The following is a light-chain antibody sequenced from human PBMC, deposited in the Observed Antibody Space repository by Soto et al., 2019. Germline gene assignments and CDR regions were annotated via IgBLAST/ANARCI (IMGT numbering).Light chain of an antibody. CDR2: EGS. CDR1: SSDVGSYNL. Sequence: QSALTQPASVSGSPGQSITISCTGTSSDVGSYNLVSWYQHHPGKAPKLITYEGSKRPSGVSNRFSGSKSGNTASLTISGLQAEDEADYYCCSYAGSSTYVFGTGTKLTVL. CDR3: CSYAGSSTYV. J-gene: IGLJ1*01. V-gene: IGLV2-23*01.